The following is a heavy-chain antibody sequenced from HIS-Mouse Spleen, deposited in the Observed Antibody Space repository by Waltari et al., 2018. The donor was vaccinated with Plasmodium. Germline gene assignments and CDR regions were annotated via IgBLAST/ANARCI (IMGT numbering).Heavy chain of an antibody. Sequence: EVQLVESGGGLVKPGGSFRLSCAASGFPFSGYSMNWVRQDPGKGLEWVSSISSSSSYIYYADSVKGRFTISRDNAKNSLYLQMNSLRAEDTAVYYCARESSSSWYFDYWGQGTLVTVSS. CDR2: ISSSSSYI. J-gene: IGHJ4*02. CDR3: ARESSSSWYFDY. D-gene: IGHD6-13*01. V-gene: IGHV3-21*01. CDR1: GFPFSGYS.